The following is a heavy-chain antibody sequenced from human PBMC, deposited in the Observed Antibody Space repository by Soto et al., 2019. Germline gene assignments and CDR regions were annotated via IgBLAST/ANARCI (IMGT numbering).Heavy chain of an antibody. CDR3: ARCYYDSSGSPYLLNYYYYYGMDV. CDR2: FDPDNGNT. Sequence: AAQFPSNAAGYALTGFSIHCWLRPPGEGGVWRGGFDPDNGNTNYSQKFQGRVTITGDTSASTAYMELSSLRSEDTAVYYCARCYYDSSGSPYLLNYYYYYGMDVWGQGTTVTVSS. D-gene: IGHD3-22*01. CDR1: GYALTGFS. J-gene: IGHJ6*02. V-gene: IGHV1-24*01.